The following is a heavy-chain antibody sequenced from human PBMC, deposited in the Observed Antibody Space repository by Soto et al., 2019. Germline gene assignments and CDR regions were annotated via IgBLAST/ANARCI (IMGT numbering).Heavy chain of an antibody. CDR2: ISGSGGST. V-gene: IGHV3-23*01. J-gene: IGHJ5*02. D-gene: IGHD6-19*01. CDR3: AKSTVAGTRSLYNWFDP. Sequence: PGGSLRLSCAASGFTFSSYAMSWVRQAPGKGLEWVSAISGSGGSTYYADSVKGRFTISRDNSKNTLYLQMNSLRAEDTAVYYCAKSTVAGTRSLYNWFDPWGQGTLVTVSS. CDR1: GFTFSSYA.